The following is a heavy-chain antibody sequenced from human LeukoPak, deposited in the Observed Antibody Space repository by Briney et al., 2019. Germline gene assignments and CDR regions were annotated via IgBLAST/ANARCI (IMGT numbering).Heavy chain of an antibody. J-gene: IGHJ4*02. Sequence: GGSLRLSCAASGFTFSNYGMHWVRQAPGKGVEWVAVIWYDGSIKYYADSVKGRFSISRDNSKNSLYLQMNSLRAEDTAVYYCARVTYYGSGIYPDYWGQGTLVTVSS. V-gene: IGHV3-33*01. CDR2: IWYDGSIK. D-gene: IGHD3-10*01. CDR1: GFTFSNYG. CDR3: ARVTYYGSGIYPDY.